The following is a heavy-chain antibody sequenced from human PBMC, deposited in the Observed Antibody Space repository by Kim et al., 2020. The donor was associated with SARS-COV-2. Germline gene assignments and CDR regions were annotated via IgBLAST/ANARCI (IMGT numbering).Heavy chain of an antibody. Sequence: GGGGSTYYPDSVKVRFTISRENSRNTLYLHMNSLRPEDTAVYYCARLGYNWGQGTMVTVSS. CDR2: GGGGST. V-gene: IGHV3-23*01. D-gene: IGHD3-22*01. J-gene: IGHJ3*02. CDR3: ARLGYN.